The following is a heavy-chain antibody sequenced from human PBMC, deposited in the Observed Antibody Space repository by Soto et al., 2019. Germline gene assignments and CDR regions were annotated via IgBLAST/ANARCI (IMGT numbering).Heavy chain of an antibody. CDR2: IIPIFGTA. J-gene: IGHJ6*02. Sequence: ASVKVSCKASGGTFSSYAISWVRQAPGQGLEWMGGIIPIFGTANYAQKFQGRVTITADESTSTAYMELSSLRSEDTAVYYCASPIGLRFLEWLRLGYGTDVWGQGTTVTVSS. CDR1: GGTFSSYA. CDR3: ASPIGLRFLEWLRLGYGTDV. V-gene: IGHV1-69*13. D-gene: IGHD3-3*01.